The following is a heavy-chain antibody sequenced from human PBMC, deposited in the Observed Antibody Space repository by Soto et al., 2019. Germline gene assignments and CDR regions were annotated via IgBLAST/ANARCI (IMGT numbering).Heavy chain of an antibody. CDR1: GVTFSSYA. J-gene: IGHJ5*02. V-gene: IGHV1-69*13. CDR2: IIPIFGTA. Sequence: GASVKVSCKASGVTFSSYAISWVRQAPGQGLEWTGGIIPIFGTANYAQKFQGRVTITADESTSTAYMELSSLRSEDTAVYYCARGTSRYHPAAAGTYWFDPWGQGILVTVSS. CDR3: ARGTSRYHPAAAGTYWFDP. D-gene: IGHD6-13*01.